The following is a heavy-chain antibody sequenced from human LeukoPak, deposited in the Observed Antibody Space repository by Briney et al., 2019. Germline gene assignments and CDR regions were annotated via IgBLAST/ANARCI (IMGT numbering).Heavy chain of an antibody. CDR1: GGSISSNNW. D-gene: IGHD7-27*01. V-gene: IGHV4-4*02. CDR3: ARDRITGATRDYKYYYMEV. J-gene: IGHJ6*03. CDR2: IFHSGST. Sequence: SETLSLTFAVSGGSISSNNWWSWVRQPPGKGLEWIGEIFHSGSTNYNPSLKSRVTISVDKSKNQFSLRLISVTAADAAVYYCARDRITGATRDYKYYYMEVWGKGTTVTVSS.